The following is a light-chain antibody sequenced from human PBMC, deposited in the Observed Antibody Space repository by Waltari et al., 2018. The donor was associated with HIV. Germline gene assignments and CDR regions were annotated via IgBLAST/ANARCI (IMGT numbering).Light chain of an antibody. Sequence: QSALTQPRSVSGSPGQSVTISCTGTSSDVGCYNLYSWHQQHPGKAPKLIIYDVTQRPSGVPDRFSGSKSGNMASLTISGLQAEDEADYYCSSYTSSSTKVFGGGTKLTVL. CDR2: DVT. J-gene: IGLJ2*01. CDR1: SSDVGCYNL. CDR3: SSYTSSSTKV. V-gene: IGLV2-11*01.